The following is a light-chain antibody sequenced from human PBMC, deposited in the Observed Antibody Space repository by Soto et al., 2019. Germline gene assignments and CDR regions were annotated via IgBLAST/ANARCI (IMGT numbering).Light chain of an antibody. CDR1: QNITNNY. J-gene: IGKJ1*01. V-gene: IGKV3-20*01. CDR3: QQHGNSPRT. Sequence: IVLTQSPFTLSLSPGERATLPCRASQNITNNYVAWYQHKPGQAPRLLIYGASSRATGIPVRFSGSGSGTDFTLTISRLEPEDFAVYYCQQHGNSPRTFGQGTKVDIK. CDR2: GAS.